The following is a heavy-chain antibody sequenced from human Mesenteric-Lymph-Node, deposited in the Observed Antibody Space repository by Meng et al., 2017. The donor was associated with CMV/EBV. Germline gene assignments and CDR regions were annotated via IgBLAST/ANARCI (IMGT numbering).Heavy chain of an antibody. CDR2: ISYSGSMI. CDR1: GFTFSSYW. J-gene: IGHJ4*02. V-gene: IGHV3-48*04. CDR3: ARDLTTSFVLY. D-gene: IGHD2/OR15-2a*01. Sequence: GESLKISCAASGFTFSSYWMSWVRQAPGKGLEWVSSISYSGSMIYYADSVKGRFTISRDNAKNSLYLQMNSLRGEDTAVYYCARDLTTSFVLYWGQGTLVTVSS.